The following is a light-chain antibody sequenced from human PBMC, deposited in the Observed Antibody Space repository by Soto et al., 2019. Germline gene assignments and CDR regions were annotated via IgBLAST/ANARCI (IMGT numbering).Light chain of an antibody. CDR3: QQYKSYSRT. Sequence: DIQMTRSPSTLSASVGYRVTITCRASESISRWLALYQQTPGKAPKLLIYKASNLESGVPSRFSGSGSGTEFTLTISSLQPDDFATYYCQQYKSYSRTFGHGTKVDIK. CDR1: ESISRW. V-gene: IGKV1-5*03. CDR2: KAS. J-gene: IGKJ1*01.